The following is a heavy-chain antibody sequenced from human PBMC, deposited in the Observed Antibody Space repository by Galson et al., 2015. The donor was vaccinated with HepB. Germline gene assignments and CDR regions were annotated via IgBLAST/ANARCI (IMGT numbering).Heavy chain of an antibody. Sequence: SVKVSCKASGYSLTTYGISWVRQAPGQGLEWMGWISPYNGNTNYAQKFQGRVTMTTDTSTSTAYMELRSLRSDDTAVYYCARDLGAAGTGGWFDPWGQGTLVTVSS. D-gene: IGHD6-13*01. V-gene: IGHV1-18*01. CDR3: ARDLGAAGTGGWFDP. CDR1: GYSLTTYG. J-gene: IGHJ5*02. CDR2: ISPYNGNT.